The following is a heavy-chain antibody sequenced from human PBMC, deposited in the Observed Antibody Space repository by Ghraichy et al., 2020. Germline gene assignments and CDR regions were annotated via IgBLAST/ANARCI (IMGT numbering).Heavy chain of an antibody. CDR2: ISGDGGSNK. D-gene: IGHD3-16*01. J-gene: IGHJ4*02. CDR3: ARGGGRSPLTYFDY. CDR1: GFTFSNFD. Sequence: GESLNISCAGSGFTFSNFDINWVRQAPGRGLEWVSTISGDGGSNKYSADSVTGRFTISRDDSRNTVYLQMNSLRVDDTAVYYCARGGGRSPLTYFDYWGQGALVTVSS. V-gene: IGHV3-23*01.